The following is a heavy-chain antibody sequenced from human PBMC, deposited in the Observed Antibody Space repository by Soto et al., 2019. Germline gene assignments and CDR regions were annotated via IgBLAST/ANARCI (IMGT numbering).Heavy chain of an antibody. D-gene: IGHD6-13*01. V-gene: IGHV5-51*01. J-gene: IGHJ6*02. Sequence: GETLKISCKGSGYSFSSHWIGWVRQMPGKGLEWMGTIYPGASDTKYSPSFQGQVTISADKSISTAYLQWSSLKASDTAMYYCARHPRIAAAGTVYYGMDVWGQGTTVTVSS. CDR3: ARHPRIAAAGTVYYGMDV. CDR1: GYSFSSHW. CDR2: IYPGASDT.